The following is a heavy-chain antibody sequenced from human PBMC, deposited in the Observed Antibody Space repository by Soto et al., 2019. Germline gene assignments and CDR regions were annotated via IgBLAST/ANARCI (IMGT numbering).Heavy chain of an antibody. CDR2: ITSSDVTM. V-gene: IGHV3-48*01. Sequence: EVQLVESGGGLVQPGGSLRLSCAASGFTFSTHSMNWVRQAPGKGLEWISYITSSDVTMYADSVKGRITISGDNAKNSLDLQLNSLRGEDKAVYFCVGEVCFQLIYGGQGSLVTVSS. D-gene: IGHD2-2*01. CDR3: VGEVCFQLIY. CDR1: GFTFSTHS. J-gene: IGHJ4*02.